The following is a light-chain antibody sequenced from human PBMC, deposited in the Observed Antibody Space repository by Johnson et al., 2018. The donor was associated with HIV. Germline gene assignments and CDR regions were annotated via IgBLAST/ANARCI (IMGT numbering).Light chain of an antibody. CDR3: GTWDSSLGAHYV. V-gene: IGLV1-51*01. J-gene: IGLJ1*01. Sequence: QSVLTQPPSVSAAPGQKVTISCSGSSSNIGNNYVSWYQQLPGTAPKLLIYENNKRPSGIPDRFSGSKSDTSATLGITGLQTGDEADYYCGTWDSSLGAHYVFGSGTEVTVL. CDR1: SSNIGNNY. CDR2: ENN.